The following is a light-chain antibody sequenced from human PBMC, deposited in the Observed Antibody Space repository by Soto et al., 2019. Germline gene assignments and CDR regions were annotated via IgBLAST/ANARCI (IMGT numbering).Light chain of an antibody. CDR2: WAS. Sequence: DIVLTQSPDSLAVSLGERATINCKSSQSVLYSSNNKNYLAWYQQKPGQPPKLLIYWASTRESGVPDRFSGSGSGTAFTPTISSLQAEHVAVYYCQQYYRPWTFGQGTKVEIK. CDR3: QQYYRPWT. CDR1: QSVLYSSNNKNY. V-gene: IGKV4-1*01. J-gene: IGKJ1*01.